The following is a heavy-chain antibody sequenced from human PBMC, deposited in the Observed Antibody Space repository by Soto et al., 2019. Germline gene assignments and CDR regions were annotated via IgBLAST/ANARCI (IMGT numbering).Heavy chain of an antibody. CDR3: ARVSAWYKRSTSSYYYYYMDV. J-gene: IGHJ6*03. CDR2: INHSGST. CDR1: CGSFSGYY. V-gene: IGHV4-34*01. D-gene: IGHD2-2*01. Sequence: PSETLSLTCAVYCGSFSGYYWTWIRQPPGKGLEWIGEINHSGSTNYNPSLKSRVTISVDTSKNQFSLKLSSVTAADTAVYYCARVSAWYKRSTSSYYYYYMDVWGKGTTVTVSS.